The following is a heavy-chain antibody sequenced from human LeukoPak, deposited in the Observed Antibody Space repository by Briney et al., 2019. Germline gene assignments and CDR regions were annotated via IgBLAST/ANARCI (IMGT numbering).Heavy chain of an antibody. D-gene: IGHD3-10*01. J-gene: IGHJ3*02. Sequence: PSETLSLTCTVSGCSISSYYWSWIRQPPGKGLEWIGYIYYSGSTNYNPSLKSRVTISVDTSKNQFSLKLSSVTAADTAVYYCARDHQRGYAFDIWGQGTMVTVSS. V-gene: IGHV4-59*01. CDR1: GCSISSYY. CDR2: IYYSGST. CDR3: ARDHQRGYAFDI.